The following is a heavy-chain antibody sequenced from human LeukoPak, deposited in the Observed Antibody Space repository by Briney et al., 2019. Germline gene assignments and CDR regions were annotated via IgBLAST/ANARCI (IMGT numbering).Heavy chain of an antibody. J-gene: IGHJ6*03. D-gene: IGHD6-13*01. Sequence: GSLRLSCAASGFTFDDYGMSWVRQAPGKGLEWVSGINWNGGSTGYADSVKGRFAISRDNAKNSLYLQMNSLRAEDTALYYCARGKQLVHYYYYYMDVWGKGTTATVSS. CDR3: ARGKQLVHYYYYYMDV. V-gene: IGHV3-20*04. CDR1: GFTFDDYG. CDR2: INWNGGST.